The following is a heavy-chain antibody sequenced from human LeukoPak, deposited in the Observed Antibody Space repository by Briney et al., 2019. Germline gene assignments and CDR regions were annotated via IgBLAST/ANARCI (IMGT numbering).Heavy chain of an antibody. CDR3: ARGSLRSGTYGFDY. CDR1: EFTFSSYS. Sequence: TGGSLRLSCAASEFTFSSYSMNWLRQAPGKGLEWVSYISSSSGTIYSADSVKGRFTISRDNAKNSLYLQMNSLRAEDTAVYYCARGSLRSGTYGFDYWGQGTLVTVSS. CDR2: ISSSSGTI. V-gene: IGHV3-48*04. J-gene: IGHJ4*02. D-gene: IGHD1-26*01.